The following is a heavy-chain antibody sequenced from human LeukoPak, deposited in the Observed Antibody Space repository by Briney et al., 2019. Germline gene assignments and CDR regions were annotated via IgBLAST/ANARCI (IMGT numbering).Heavy chain of an antibody. CDR1: GFTFSSYS. Sequence: PGGPLRLSCAASGFTFSSYSMNWVRQAPGKGLEWVSSISSSSSYIYYADSVKGRFTISRDNAKNSLYLQMNSLRAEGTAVYYCARDGTYYYDSSGYTLLDYWGQGTLVTVSS. CDR2: ISSSSSYI. CDR3: ARDGTYYYDSSGYTLLDY. D-gene: IGHD3-22*01. J-gene: IGHJ4*02. V-gene: IGHV3-21*01.